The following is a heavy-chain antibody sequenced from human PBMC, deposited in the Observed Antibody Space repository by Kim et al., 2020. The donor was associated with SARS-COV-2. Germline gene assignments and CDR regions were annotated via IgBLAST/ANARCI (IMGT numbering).Heavy chain of an antibody. CDR2: IYYSGST. D-gene: IGHD3-10*01. V-gene: IGHV4-59*08. CDR1: GGSISSYY. J-gene: IGHJ3*02. CDR3: ARHEAVLIWFGPGAFHI. Sequence: SETLSLTCTVSGGSISSYYWSWIRQPPGKGLEWIGYIYYSGSTNYNPSLKSRVTISVDTSKNQFSLKLSSVTAADTAVYYCARHEAVLIWFGPGAFHIWGQGTMVTVSS.